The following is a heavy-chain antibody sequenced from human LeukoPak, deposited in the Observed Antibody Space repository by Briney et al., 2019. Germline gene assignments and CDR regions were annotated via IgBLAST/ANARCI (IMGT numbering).Heavy chain of an antibody. J-gene: IGHJ5*02. D-gene: IGHD5-18*01. CDR1: GYTFTSYY. V-gene: IGHV1-46*01. CDR3: ARDPSVDTAMAPDNWFDP. Sequence: GASVKVSCKASGYTFTSYYMHWVRQAPGQGLERMGIINPSGGSTSYAQKFQGRVTMTRDTSTSTVYMELSSLRSEDTAVYYCARDPSVDTAMAPDNWFDPWGQGTLVTVSS. CDR2: INPSGGST.